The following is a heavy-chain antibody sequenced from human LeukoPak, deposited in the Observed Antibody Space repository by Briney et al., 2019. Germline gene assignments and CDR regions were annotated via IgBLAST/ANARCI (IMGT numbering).Heavy chain of an antibody. CDR3: ARDLRVRDYYYYYMDV. D-gene: IGHD3-10*02. Sequence: PSETLSLTCTVSGGSISSYYWGWIRQPPGKGLEWIGSIYYSGSTYYNPSLKSRVTISVDTSKNQFSLKLSSVTAADTAVYYCARDLRVRDYYYYYMDVWGKGTTVTVSS. J-gene: IGHJ6*03. CDR1: GGSISSYY. V-gene: IGHV4-39*07. CDR2: IYYSGST.